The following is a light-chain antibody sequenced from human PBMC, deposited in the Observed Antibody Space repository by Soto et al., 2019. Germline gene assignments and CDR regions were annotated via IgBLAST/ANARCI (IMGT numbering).Light chain of an antibody. CDR1: GSNIGGNA. CDR2: INN. CDR3: GSWDSSLSAYV. Sequence: QAVVTQPPSASGTPGQRVTLTCSGGGSNIGGNAVNWYQQLPGTAPKLLIYINNQRPSGVPDRFSGSKSGTSATLGITGFQTGDEADYYCGSWDSSLSAYVFGTGTKLTVL. J-gene: IGLJ1*01. V-gene: IGLV1-44*01.